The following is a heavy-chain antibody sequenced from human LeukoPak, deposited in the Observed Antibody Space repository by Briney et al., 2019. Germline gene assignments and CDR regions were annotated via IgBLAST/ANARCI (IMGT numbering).Heavy chain of an antibody. Sequence: GRSLRLSCAASGFTFGSYAMHWVRQAPGKGLEWVAVISYDGSNKYYADSVKGRFTISRDNSKNTLYLQMNSLRAEDTAVYYCARDPTILGHYYYMDVWGKGTTVTVSS. CDR1: GFTFGSYA. CDR3: ARDPTILGHYYYMDV. CDR2: ISYDGSNK. V-gene: IGHV3-30*04. J-gene: IGHJ6*03. D-gene: IGHD5-12*01.